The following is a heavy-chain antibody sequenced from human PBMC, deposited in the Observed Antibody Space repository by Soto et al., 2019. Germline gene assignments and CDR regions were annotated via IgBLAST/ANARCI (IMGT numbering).Heavy chain of an antibody. CDR1: GFTFSSYS. CDR2: ISSSGNRI. Sequence: EVQLVESGGGLVQPGGSLRLSCAASGFTFSSYSMNWVRQPPGKGLEWVSYISSSGNRIQYADSAEGRFTISRDNAKRSLYLQMNSLRDEDTAMYYCARVTASGEYASADFQDWGQGTLVAVSP. CDR3: ARVTASGEYASADFQD. D-gene: IGHD4-17*01. V-gene: IGHV3-48*02. J-gene: IGHJ1*01.